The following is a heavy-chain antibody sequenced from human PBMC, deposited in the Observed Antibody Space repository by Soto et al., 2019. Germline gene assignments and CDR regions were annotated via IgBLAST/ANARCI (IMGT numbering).Heavy chain of an antibody. Sequence: PGGSLRLSCAASGFTFSSYAMSWVRQAPGKGLEWVSAISGSGGSTYYADSVKGRFTISRDNSKNTLYLQMNSLRAEDTAVYYCAKDQDSSGWYGYFDYWGQGTLVTVSS. CDR2: ISGSGGST. CDR3: AKDQDSSGWYGYFDY. D-gene: IGHD6-19*01. J-gene: IGHJ4*02. CDR1: GFTFSSYA. V-gene: IGHV3-23*01.